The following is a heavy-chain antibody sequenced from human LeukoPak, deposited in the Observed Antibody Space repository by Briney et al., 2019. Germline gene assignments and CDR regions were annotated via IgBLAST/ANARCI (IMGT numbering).Heavy chain of an antibody. Sequence: ASVKVSCKACGYTFPSYDFNWVRQAGGQEGDWMGCMNPNSGNTGYAQKFQGRVTMTRNTSISTAYMELSSLRSEDTAVYYCARGMGSGSYSAAYYFDYWGQGTLVTVSS. V-gene: IGHV1-8*01. D-gene: IGHD3-22*01. CDR2: MNPNSGNT. CDR1: GYTFPSYD. J-gene: IGHJ4*02. CDR3: ARGMGSGSYSAAYYFDY.